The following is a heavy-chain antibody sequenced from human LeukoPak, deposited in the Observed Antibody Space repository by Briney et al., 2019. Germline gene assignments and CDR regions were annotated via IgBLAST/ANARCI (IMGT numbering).Heavy chain of an antibody. CDR1: GFTFSSYS. Sequence: PGGSLRLSCAASGFTFSSYSMNWVRQAPGKGLEWVSSISSSSSYIYYADSVKGRFTISRDNAKNSLYLQMNSLRAEDTAVYYCASRGSYGGGLFDPWGQGTLVTVSS. J-gene: IGHJ5*02. D-gene: IGHD1-26*01. CDR3: ASRGSYGGGLFDP. V-gene: IGHV3-21*01. CDR2: ISSSSSYI.